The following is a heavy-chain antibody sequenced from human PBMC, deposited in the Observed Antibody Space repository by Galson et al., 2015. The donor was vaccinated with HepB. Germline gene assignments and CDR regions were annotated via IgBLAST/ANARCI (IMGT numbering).Heavy chain of an antibody. CDR1: GFTVSSNY. Sequence: SLRLSCAASGFTVSSNYMNWVRQAPGKGLEWVSVFYSDGSTYYADSVKGRFTVSRHDSRNTLYLQMNSLRAEDTAVFYCARGGNWFDGYPDAFDLWGQGTMLTVSS. CDR3: ARGGNWFDGYPDAFDL. V-gene: IGHV3-53*04. CDR2: FYSDGST. J-gene: IGHJ3*01. D-gene: IGHD1-1*01.